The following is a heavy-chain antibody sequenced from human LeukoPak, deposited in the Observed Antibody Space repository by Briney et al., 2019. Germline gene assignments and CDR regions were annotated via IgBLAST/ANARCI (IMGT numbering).Heavy chain of an antibody. Sequence: ASVKVSCKASGYTFTGYYIHWVRQAPGQGLEWMGRINPNSGGTNYAQKFQGRVTMTRDTSISTAYRELSRLRSDDTAVYYCAKSIAAASTEDYWGQGTLVTVSS. V-gene: IGHV1-2*06. D-gene: IGHD6-13*01. CDR1: GYTFTGYY. J-gene: IGHJ4*02. CDR2: INPNSGGT. CDR3: AKSIAAASTEDY.